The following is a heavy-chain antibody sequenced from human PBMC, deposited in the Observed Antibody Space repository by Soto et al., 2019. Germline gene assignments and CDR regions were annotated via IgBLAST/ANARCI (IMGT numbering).Heavy chain of an antibody. J-gene: IGHJ4*02. V-gene: IGHV4-39*01. CDR3: ARQRTTVVTQAYFDH. CDR1: GESNSSSSYY. Sequence: SETLSLTSIVFGESNSSSSYYWGWIPKPPGKGLEWIGCIYYSGHTYYNPAFKSRVTISIDTSKNQFSLKLSAVTATDTAVYYCARQRTTVVTQAYFDHWGQGALVTVSS. CDR2: IYYSGHT. D-gene: IGHD2-21*02.